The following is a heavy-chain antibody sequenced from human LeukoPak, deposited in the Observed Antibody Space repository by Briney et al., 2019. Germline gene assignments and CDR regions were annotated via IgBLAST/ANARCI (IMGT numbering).Heavy chain of an antibody. J-gene: IGHJ3*02. CDR2: INPNSGGT. CDR1: GYTFTGYY. CDR3: AKDRARVATMVDAFDI. V-gene: IGHV1-2*02. Sequence: GASVKVSCKASGYTFTGYYMHWVQQAPGQGLEWMGWINPNSGGTNYPQKFQGRVTMTRDTSISTAYMELSRLRSDDTAVYYCAKDRARVATMVDAFDIWGQGTMVTVSS. D-gene: IGHD5-12*01.